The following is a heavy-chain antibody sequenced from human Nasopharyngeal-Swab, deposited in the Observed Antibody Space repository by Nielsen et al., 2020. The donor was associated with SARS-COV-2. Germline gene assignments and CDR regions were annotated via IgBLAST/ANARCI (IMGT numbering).Heavy chain of an antibody. CDR3: ARERGRGGIWNYYYYYMDV. V-gene: IGHV4-39*07. D-gene: IGHD3-10*01. CDR2: IYYSGST. CDR1: GGSISSSSYY. J-gene: IGHJ6*03. Sequence: SETLFLTCTVSGGSISSSSYYWGWIRQPPGKGLEWIGSIYYSGSTYYNPSLKSQVTISVDTSKNQFSLKLSSVTAADTAVYYCARERGRGGIWNYYYYYMDVWGKGTTVTVSS.